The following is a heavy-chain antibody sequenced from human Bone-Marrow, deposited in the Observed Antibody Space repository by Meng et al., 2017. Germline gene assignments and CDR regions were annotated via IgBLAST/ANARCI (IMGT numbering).Heavy chain of an antibody. CDR1: GFTFSSHE. CDR2: ISYDGNNK. Sequence: GESLKISCAASGFTFSSHEMNWVRQAPGKGLEWVAFISYDGNNKYYADSVKGRFTISRDNSKNTLYLQMNSMRAEDAAVYYCAELSRLVIIANVMDVWGQGTMVTVSS. J-gene: IGHJ6*02. D-gene: IGHD3-9*01. V-gene: IGHV3-30*18. CDR3: AELSRLVIIANVMDV.